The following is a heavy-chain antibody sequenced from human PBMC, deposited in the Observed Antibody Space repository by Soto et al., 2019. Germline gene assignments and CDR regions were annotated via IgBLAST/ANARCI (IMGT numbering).Heavy chain of an antibody. Sequence: EVQLVESGGGLVQPGGSLRLSCEASGFTFRNYDMHWVRQGTGKGLEWVSGISAAGDPDYADSVEGRFTIPRENAQNSFFLQMISLRVGDTAVYYCARTDRDFYGLHVWGQGTTVIVSS. CDR2: ISAAGDP. CDR1: GFTFRNYD. V-gene: IGHV3-13*05. CDR3: ARTDRDFYGLHV. J-gene: IGHJ6*02.